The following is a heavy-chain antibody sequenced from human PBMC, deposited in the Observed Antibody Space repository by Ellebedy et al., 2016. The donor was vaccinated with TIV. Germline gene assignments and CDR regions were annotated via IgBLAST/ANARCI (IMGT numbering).Heavy chain of an antibody. CDR1: GFTFSSYW. Sequence: GESLKISCAASGFTFSSYWMHWVRRSPGKGLVWVSRINTDGSSTTYADSLKGRFTISRDNAKNSMYLEMSGLRDEDTAVYYCARDYNWAFDYWGRGFLVTVS. V-gene: IGHV3-74*01. CDR2: INTDGSST. CDR3: ARDYNWAFDY. D-gene: IGHD1-20*01. J-gene: IGHJ4*02.